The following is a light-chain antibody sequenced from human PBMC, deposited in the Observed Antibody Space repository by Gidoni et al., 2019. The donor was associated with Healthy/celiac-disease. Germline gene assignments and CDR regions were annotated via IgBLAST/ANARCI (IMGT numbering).Light chain of an antibody. V-gene: IGKV1-9*01. J-gene: IGKJ3*01. Sequence: DIQLTQSPSFLSASVGDRVTITCWASQGISSYLAWYQQKPGKAPKLLIYAASTLQSGVPSRFIGSGSGTEFTLTISSLQPEDFATYYCQQLNSYPRTFGPGTKVDIK. CDR1: QGISSY. CDR3: QQLNSYPRT. CDR2: AAS.